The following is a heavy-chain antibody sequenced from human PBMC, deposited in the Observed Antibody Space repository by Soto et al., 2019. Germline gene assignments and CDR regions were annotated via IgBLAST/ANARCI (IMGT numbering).Heavy chain of an antibody. V-gene: IGHV1-3*01. J-gene: IGHJ5*02. CDR1: GYTFTSYA. CDR2: INAGNGNT. CDR3: ASEFLGITGTTFNREGP. Sequence: ASVKVSCTASGYTFTSYAMHWVRQAPGQRLEWMGWINAGNGNTKYSQKFQGRVTITRDTSASTAYMELSSLRSEDTAVYYCASEFLGITGTTFNREGPWGQGTLVTVSS. D-gene: IGHD1-7*01.